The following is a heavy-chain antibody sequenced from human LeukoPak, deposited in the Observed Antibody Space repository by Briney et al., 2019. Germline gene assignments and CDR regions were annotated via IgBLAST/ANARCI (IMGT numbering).Heavy chain of an antibody. J-gene: IGHJ4*02. CDR1: GFTFRGYT. CDR3: AKNSGSSFYGSESPD. D-gene: IGHD3-10*01. Sequence: GGSLRLSCAASGFTFRGYTMCWVRQAPGKGLEWVSVISGSGGTIYYADSVKGRFTISRDNSKNTLYLQMSSLRVEDTAVYYCAKNSGSSFYGSESPDWGQGTLVTVSS. V-gene: IGHV3-23*01. CDR2: ISGSGGTI.